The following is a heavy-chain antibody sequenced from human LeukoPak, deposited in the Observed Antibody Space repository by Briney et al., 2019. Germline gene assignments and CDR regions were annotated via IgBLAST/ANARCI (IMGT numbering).Heavy chain of an antibody. Sequence: QPGGSLRLSCTASGFTFGDYAMSWVRQAPGKGLEWVGFIRSKAYGGTTEYAASVKGRFTISRDDSKSIAYLQMNSLKTEDTAVYYCTRRRGYSYGLFDYWGRGTLVTVSS. CDR3: TRRRGYSYGLFDY. CDR1: GFTFGDYA. D-gene: IGHD5-18*01. J-gene: IGHJ4*02. CDR2: IRSKAYGGTT. V-gene: IGHV3-49*04.